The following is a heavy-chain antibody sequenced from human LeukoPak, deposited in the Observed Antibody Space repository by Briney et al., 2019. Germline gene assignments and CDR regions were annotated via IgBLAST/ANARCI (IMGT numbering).Heavy chain of an antibody. Sequence: ASVKVSCTASGYTFTGYYMHWVRQAPGQELEWMGWINPNSAGTNYAQKFQGRVTMTRDTSISTAYMELSRLRSDDTAVYYCARGVGATRKNVMGYWGQGTLVTVSS. J-gene: IGHJ4*02. CDR2: INPNSAGT. CDR1: GYTFTGYY. CDR3: ARGVGATRKNVMGY. V-gene: IGHV1-2*02. D-gene: IGHD1-26*01.